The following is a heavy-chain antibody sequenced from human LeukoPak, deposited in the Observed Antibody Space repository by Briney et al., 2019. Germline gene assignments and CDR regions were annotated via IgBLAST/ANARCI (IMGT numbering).Heavy chain of an antibody. D-gene: IGHD6-13*01. V-gene: IGHV3-30*03. CDR1: GFTFSSYG. CDR2: ISYDGSNK. Sequence: GGSLRLSCAASGFTFSSYGMHWVRQAPGKGLEWVAVISYDGSNKYYADSVKGRFTISRDNSKNTLYLQMNSLRAEDTAVYYCATCIAAAGAGYFDYWGQGTLVTVSS. J-gene: IGHJ4*02. CDR3: ATCIAAAGAGYFDY.